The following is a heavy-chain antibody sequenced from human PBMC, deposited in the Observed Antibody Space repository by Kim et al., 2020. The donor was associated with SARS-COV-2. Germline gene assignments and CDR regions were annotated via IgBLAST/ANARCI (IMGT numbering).Heavy chain of an antibody. J-gene: IGHJ4*02. CDR1: GYTFTSYA. V-gene: IGHV1-3*01. CDR3: ARDREDFWSGYYTFDYFDY. Sequence: ASVKVSCKASGYTFTSYAMHWVRQAPGQRLEWMGWINAGNGNTKYSQKFQGRVTITRDTSASTAYMELSSLRSEDTAVYYCARDREDFWSGYYTFDYFDYWGQGTLVTVSS. D-gene: IGHD3-3*01. CDR2: INAGNGNT.